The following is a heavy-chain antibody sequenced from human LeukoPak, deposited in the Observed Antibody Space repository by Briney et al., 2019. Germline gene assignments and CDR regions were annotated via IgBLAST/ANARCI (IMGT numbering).Heavy chain of an antibody. D-gene: IGHD2-15*01. CDR3: AKGFALLLRWFDP. CDR1: GFTFSSYG. CDR2: ISYDGSNK. V-gene: IGHV3-30*18. Sequence: GGSLRLSCAASGFTFSSYGMHWVRQAPGKGLEWVAVISYDGSNKYYADSVKGRFTISRDNSKNTLYLQMNSLRAEDTAVYYCAKGFALLLRWFDPWGQGTLVTVSS. J-gene: IGHJ5*02.